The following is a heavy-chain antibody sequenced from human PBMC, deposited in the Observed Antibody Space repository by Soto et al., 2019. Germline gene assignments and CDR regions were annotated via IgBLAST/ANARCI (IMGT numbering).Heavy chain of an antibody. CDR3: ARPDSWGIRYHAFDI. Sequence: PGESLKISCKASGYSFTSYWIGWVRQMPWKGLEWMGIIYPGDSDTRYSPSFQGQVTISADKSISTAYPQWSSLKASDTAMYYCARPDSWGIRYHAFDIWGQGTMVTVSS. J-gene: IGHJ3*02. D-gene: IGHD3-16*01. CDR2: IYPGDSDT. V-gene: IGHV5-51*01. CDR1: GYSFTSYW.